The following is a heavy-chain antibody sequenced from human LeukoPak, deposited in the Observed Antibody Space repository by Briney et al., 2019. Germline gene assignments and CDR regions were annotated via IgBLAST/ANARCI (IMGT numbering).Heavy chain of an antibody. CDR1: GFTFSSRDW. CDR2: IKQDGSEK. Sequence: GGSLRLSCVASGFTFSSRDWMTWVRQAPGKGLEWVANIKQDGSEKNYVDSVKGRFTISRDNAKNSLYLQMNSLRVEDTAVYYCGRDPDHGAVDYWGQGTLVTVSS. J-gene: IGHJ4*02. D-gene: IGHD3-16*01. CDR3: GRDPDHGAVDY. V-gene: IGHV3-7*01.